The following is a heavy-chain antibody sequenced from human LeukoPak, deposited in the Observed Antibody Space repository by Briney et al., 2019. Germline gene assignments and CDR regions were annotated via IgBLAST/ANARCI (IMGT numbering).Heavy chain of an antibody. Sequence: SSETLSLTCAVYGGSFSGYYWSWNRQPPGKGLEWIGEINHSGSTNYNPSLKSRVTISVDTSKNQFSLKLSSVTAADTAVYYCARGSGRMEGMDVWGQGTTVAASS. CDR3: ARGSGRMEGMDV. J-gene: IGHJ6*02. D-gene: IGHD1-1*01. V-gene: IGHV4-34*01. CDR1: GGSFSGYY. CDR2: INHSGST.